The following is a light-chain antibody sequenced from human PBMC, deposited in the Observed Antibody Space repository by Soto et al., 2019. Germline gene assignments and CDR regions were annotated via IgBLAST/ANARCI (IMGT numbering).Light chain of an antibody. CDR3: QQYFSIPMFT. CDR2: WAS. J-gene: IGKJ2*01. V-gene: IGKV4-1*01. CDR1: QSALFSASNKNY. Sequence: DVVLTQSPDSLAMSLGETVTITCRTSQSALFSASNKNYIAWYQRRPGQPLRLLFYWASTRASGVPERFSGSGSGTDFTLTISSLQPDDAAIYYCQQYFSIPMFTFAQGTKLQIK.